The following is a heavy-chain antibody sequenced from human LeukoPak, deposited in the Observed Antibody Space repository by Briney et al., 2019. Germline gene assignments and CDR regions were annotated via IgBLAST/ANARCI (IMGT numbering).Heavy chain of an antibody. CDR2: ISSSGGYI. Sequence: GGSLRLSCAASGFTFSGYNMIWVRQAPGKGLEWVSSISSSGGYIYYADSVKGRFTTSRDNAKNSLYLQMNSLRVEDTAVYSCAGYNWFAPWGQGTLVTVSS. V-gene: IGHV3-21*01. CDR1: GFTFSGYN. J-gene: IGHJ5*02. CDR3: AGYNWFAP.